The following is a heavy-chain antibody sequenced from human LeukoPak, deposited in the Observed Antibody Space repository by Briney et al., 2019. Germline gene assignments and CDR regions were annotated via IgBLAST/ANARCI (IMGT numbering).Heavy chain of an antibody. CDR3: ARDPGGSGWGAFDI. CDR2: IKPDGSET. V-gene: IGHV3-7*05. J-gene: IGHJ3*02. CDR1: GFAFRKFF. D-gene: IGHD4-23*01. Sequence: GGSLRLSCEASGFAFRKFFMAWVRQSSGKGLEWVADIKPDGSETYYKGSVEGRFTISRDNADNSLYLQMNSLRAEDTAVYYCARDPGGSGWGAFDIWGQGTMVTVSS.